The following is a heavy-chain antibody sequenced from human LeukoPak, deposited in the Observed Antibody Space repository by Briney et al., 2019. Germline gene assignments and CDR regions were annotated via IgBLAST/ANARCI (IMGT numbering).Heavy chain of an antibody. J-gene: IGHJ4*02. V-gene: IGHV1-8*01. Sequence: ASVKVSCKASGYTFTSYDINWVRQATGQGLEWMGWMNPNSANTGYAQKFQGKVTMTRNTSISTAYMELSSLRSEDTAVYYCARAASYSSSGKTRKNYYFDYWGQGTLVTVSS. D-gene: IGHD6-13*01. CDR3: ARAASYSSSGKTRKNYYFDY. CDR1: GYTFTSYD. CDR2: MNPNSANT.